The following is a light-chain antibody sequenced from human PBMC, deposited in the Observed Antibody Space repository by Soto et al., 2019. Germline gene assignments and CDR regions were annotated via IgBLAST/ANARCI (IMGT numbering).Light chain of an antibody. CDR1: SSNIGNNY. J-gene: IGLJ2*01. CDR2: DND. V-gene: IGLV1-51*01. Sequence: QSVLTQPPSVSAAPGQKVTISCSGSSSNIGNNYVVWYQQLPGTAPKLLIYDNDKRPSGIPDRFSGSKSGTSATLGITGLQTGDEADYYCATCDRSLSVGVFCGGTKLTVL. CDR3: ATCDRSLSVGV.